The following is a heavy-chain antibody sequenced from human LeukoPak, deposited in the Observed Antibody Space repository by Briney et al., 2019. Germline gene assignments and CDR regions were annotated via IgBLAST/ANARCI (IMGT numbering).Heavy chain of an antibody. CDR3: ARDLKWGVLGYSYGSGMDV. J-gene: IGHJ6*02. V-gene: IGHV3-21*01. CDR1: GFTFSSNW. D-gene: IGHD5-18*01. CDR2: ISSSSSYI. Sequence: GGSLRLSCAASGFTFSSNWMHWVRQAPGKGLEWVSSISSSSSYIYYADSVKGRFTISRDNAKNSLYLQMNSLRAEDTAVYFCARDLKWGVLGYSYGSGMDVWGQGTTVTVSS.